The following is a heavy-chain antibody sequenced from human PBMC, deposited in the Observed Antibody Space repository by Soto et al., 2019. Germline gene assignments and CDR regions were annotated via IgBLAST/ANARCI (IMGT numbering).Heavy chain of an antibody. J-gene: IGHJ4*02. CDR2: INHSGST. Sequence: SETLSLTCAVYGGSFSGYYWSWIRQPPGKGLEWIGEINHSGSTNYNPSLKSRVTISVDTSKNQFSLKLSSVTAADTAVYYCARGRDIVVVVAATAPFDYWGQGTLVTVSS. CDR1: GGSFSGYY. V-gene: IGHV4-34*01. CDR3: ARGRDIVVVVAATAPFDY. D-gene: IGHD2-15*01.